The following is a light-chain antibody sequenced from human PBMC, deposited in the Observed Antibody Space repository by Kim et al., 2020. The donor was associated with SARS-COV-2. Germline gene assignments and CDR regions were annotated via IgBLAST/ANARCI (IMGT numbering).Light chain of an antibody. CDR2: NND. V-gene: IGLV1-44*01. CDR1: SSNIASNT. J-gene: IGLJ2*01. CDR3: AAWDDSLNGLL. Sequence: GRRVTCSCSGSSSNIASNTVNWYQQVPGTAPKLLIYNNDQRPSGVPDRFSASKSGTSASLAINGLQSEDDSHYYCAAWDDSLNGLLFGGGTQLTVL.